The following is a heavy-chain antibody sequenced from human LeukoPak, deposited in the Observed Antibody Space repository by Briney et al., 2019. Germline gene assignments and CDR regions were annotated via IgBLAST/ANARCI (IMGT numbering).Heavy chain of an antibody. J-gene: IGHJ5*02. CDR1: GYTFTSYG. CDR3: ARTPPYYYDSSGYYHRWFDP. Sequence: ASVKVSCKASGYTFTSYGISWVRQAPGQGLEWMGWISAYNGNTNYAQKLQGRVTMTTDTSTSTAYMELRSLRSDDKAVYYCARTPPYYYDSSGYYHRWFDPWGQGTLVTVSS. CDR2: ISAYNGNT. V-gene: IGHV1-18*01. D-gene: IGHD3-22*01.